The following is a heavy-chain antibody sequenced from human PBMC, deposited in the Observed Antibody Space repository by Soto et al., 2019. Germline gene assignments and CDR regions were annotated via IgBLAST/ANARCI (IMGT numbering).Heavy chain of an antibody. CDR2: IYFSGST. J-gene: IGHJ5*02. D-gene: IGHD6-6*01. CDR3: ARSFLGSSWFQFDP. Sequence: PSETLSLTCTVSGGSISSYYWSWIRQPPGKGQERIGYIYFSGSTNYNPSLKSRVTISVDTSKNQFSLKLSSVTAADTAVYYCARSFLGSSWFQFDPWGQGTLVTVSS. CDR1: GGSISSYY. V-gene: IGHV4-59*08.